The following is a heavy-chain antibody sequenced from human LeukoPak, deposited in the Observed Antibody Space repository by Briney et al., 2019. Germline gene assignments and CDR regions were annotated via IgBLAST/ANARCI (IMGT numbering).Heavy chain of an antibody. CDR3: ARTDCTNGVCYIPYFDY. V-gene: IGHV1-46*01. CDR2: INPSGGST. D-gene: IGHD2-8*01. CDR1: GYTFTSYY. Sequence: GPVKVSCKASGYTFTSYYMHWVRQAPGQGLEWMGIINPSGGSTSYAQKFQGRVTMTRDTSTSTVYMELSSLRSEDTAVYYCARTDCTNGVCYIPYFDYWGQGTLVTVSS. J-gene: IGHJ4*02.